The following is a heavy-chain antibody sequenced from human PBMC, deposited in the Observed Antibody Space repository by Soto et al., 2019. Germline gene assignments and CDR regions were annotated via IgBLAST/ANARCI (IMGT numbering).Heavy chain of an antibody. V-gene: IGHV2-5*02. CDR3: AHSRCGGDCLQSYSSHYYYGMDV. Sequence: QITLKESGPTLVKPTQTLTLTCTFSGFSLNTGGVGVGWIRQPPGEALEWLALIYWDNDKRYSPSLESRLTITKDTSKNQVGLTMTNMDPVDTATYYCAHSRCGGDCLQSYSSHYYYGMDVWGQGTTVSVSS. J-gene: IGHJ6*02. CDR2: IYWDNDK. D-gene: IGHD2-21*02. CDR1: GFSLNTGGVG.